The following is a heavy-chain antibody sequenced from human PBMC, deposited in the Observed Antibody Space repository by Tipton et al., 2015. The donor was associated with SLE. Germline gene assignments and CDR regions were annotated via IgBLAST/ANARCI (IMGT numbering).Heavy chain of an antibody. CDR1: GGSISSGHYY. J-gene: IGHJ5*02. D-gene: IGHD3-10*01. V-gene: IGHV4-61*02. Sequence: TLSLTCTVSGGSISSGHYYRSWIRPPAGKGLEWIGRIYTSGGTNYNPSLESRVTISVDTSKNQFSLNLTSVTAADTAVYYCARETPQLLWFGGVGSEYSWFDPWDLGTLVTVSS. CDR3: ARETPQLLWFGGVGSEYSWFDP. CDR2: IYTSGGT.